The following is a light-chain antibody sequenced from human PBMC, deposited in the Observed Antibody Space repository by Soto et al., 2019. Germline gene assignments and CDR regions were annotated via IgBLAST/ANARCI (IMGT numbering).Light chain of an antibody. J-gene: IGKJ1*01. CDR2: GAS. V-gene: IGKV1-39*01. Sequence: IQMTQSPSSLSTSVGDRVTITCRSNQSIVNYLNWYQHKPGRAPKLLISGASTLQNAVPSRFSGSGSGTDFVLTINTLQAEDFAVYYCQQYNNWPWTFGQGTKVEIK. CDR1: QSIVNY. CDR3: QQYNNWPWT.